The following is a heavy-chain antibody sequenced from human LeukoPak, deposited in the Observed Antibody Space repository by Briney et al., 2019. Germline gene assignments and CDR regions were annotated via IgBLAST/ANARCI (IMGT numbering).Heavy chain of an antibody. CDR1: GYTFTSYY. J-gene: IGHJ4*02. D-gene: IGHD5-24*01. CDR2: INPSGGST. Sequence: ASVKVSCKASGYTFTSYYMHWVRQAPGQGLEWMGIINPSGGSTSYAQKFQGRVTITADESTSTAYMELSSLRSEDTAVYYCASSEMARLLYWGQGTLVTVSS. CDR3: ASSEMARLLY. V-gene: IGHV1-46*01.